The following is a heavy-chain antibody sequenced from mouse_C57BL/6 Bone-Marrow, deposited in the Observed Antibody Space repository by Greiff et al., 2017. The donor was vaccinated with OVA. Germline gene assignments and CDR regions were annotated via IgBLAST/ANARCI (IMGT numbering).Heavy chain of an antibody. Sequence: VQVVESGPGLVQPSQSLSITCTVSGFSLTSYGVHWVRQSPGKGLEWLGVIWSGGSTAYNAAFISRLSISKDNSKSQVFFKMNSLQADDTTIYYCASYYSSTPRAMDYWGQGTSVTVSS. CDR3: ASYYSSTPRAMDY. J-gene: IGHJ4*01. V-gene: IGHV2-2*01. CDR1: GFSLTSYG. D-gene: IGHD1-1*01. CDR2: IWSGGST.